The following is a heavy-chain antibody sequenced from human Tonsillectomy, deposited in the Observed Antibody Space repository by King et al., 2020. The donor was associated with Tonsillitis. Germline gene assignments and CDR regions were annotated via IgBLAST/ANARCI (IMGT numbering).Heavy chain of an antibody. Sequence: VQLVESGGGVVQPGGSLRLSCAASGLTVRASIKHWVRHAPGKGLEWVALIAHDVNSKNYVGTMKGRFTISGDNSQNTVYLQMSSLRGEDTAVYYCAREAYSSGRCGIFDIWGQGTKVTVSS. CDR3: AREAYSSGRCGIFDI. V-gene: IGHV3-30*15. CDR1: GLTVRASI. D-gene: IGHD6-19*01. CDR2: IAHDVNSK. J-gene: IGHJ3*02.